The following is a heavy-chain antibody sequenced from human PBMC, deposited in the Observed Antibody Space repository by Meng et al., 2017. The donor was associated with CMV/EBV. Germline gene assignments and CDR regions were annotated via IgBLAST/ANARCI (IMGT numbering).Heavy chain of an antibody. D-gene: IGHD6-19*01. V-gene: IGHV3-74*01. Sequence: GGSLRLSCAASGFTFSSYWMHWVRQAPGKGLVWVSNINSDTSSTKYADFVKGRFAISRDNAKNTLYLQMNSLRAEDTAVYYCAKDTQPLSSGFLDYWGQGTLVTVSS. CDR2: INSDTSST. J-gene: IGHJ4*02. CDR1: GFTFSSYW. CDR3: AKDTQPLSSGFLDY.